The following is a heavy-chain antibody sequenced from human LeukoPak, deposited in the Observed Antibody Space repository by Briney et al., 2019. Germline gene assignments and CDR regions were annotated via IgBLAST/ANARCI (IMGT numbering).Heavy chain of an antibody. V-gene: IGHV3-21*01. CDR3: ARGSSSSGYDY. CDR2: ISSSSDYI. CDR1: GFTFSSYA. D-gene: IGHD6-6*01. J-gene: IGHJ4*02. Sequence: GGSLRLSCAASGFTFSSYAMNWVRQAPGKGLEWVSSISSSSDYIYYVDSVKGRFTVSRDNARNSLFLQMDSLRADDTAVYYCARGSSSSGYDYWGQGTLVSVSS.